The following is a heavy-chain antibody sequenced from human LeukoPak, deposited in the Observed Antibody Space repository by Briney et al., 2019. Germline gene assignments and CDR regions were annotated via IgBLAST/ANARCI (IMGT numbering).Heavy chain of an antibody. V-gene: IGHV3-21*01. D-gene: IGHD1-26*01. Sequence: GGSLRLSCAASGFTFSSYSMNWVRQAPGKGLEWVSSVSSTSTYIYYADSVKGRFTISRDNAKNSLYLQMNSLRAEDTAVYYCACLVGATQDVWGKGTTVIVSS. CDR1: GFTFSSYS. J-gene: IGHJ6*04. CDR2: VSSTSTYI. CDR3: ACLVGATQDV.